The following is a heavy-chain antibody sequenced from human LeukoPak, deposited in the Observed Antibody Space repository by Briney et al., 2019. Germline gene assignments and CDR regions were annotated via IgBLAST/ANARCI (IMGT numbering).Heavy chain of an antibody. CDR1: GVTFSSYA. V-gene: IGHV3-23*01. Sequence: PGGSLRLSCAASGVTFSSYAMSWVRQAPGKGLEWVSNIGSSGDKEYYADSVKGRFTIFRDNSKNTVYVQMNSLRAEDTAVYYCAKLGGETTPYWGQGTLVTVSS. CDR3: AKLGGETTPY. J-gene: IGHJ4*02. CDR2: IGSSGDKE. D-gene: IGHD1-7*01.